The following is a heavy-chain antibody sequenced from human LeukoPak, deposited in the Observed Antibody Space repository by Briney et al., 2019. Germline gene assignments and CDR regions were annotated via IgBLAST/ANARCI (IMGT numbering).Heavy chain of an antibody. CDR2: ISAYNGNT. V-gene: IGHV1-18*01. Sequence: ASVKVSCKASGYTFTSYGISWVRQAPGQGLEWMGWISAYNGNTNYAQKLQGRVTMTTDTSTSTAYMELRSLRSDDTAVYYCARTDYGDYSYYYYYYMDVWGKGTTVTVS. CDR3: ARTDYGDYSYYYYYYMDV. CDR1: GYTFTSYG. J-gene: IGHJ6*03. D-gene: IGHD4-17*01.